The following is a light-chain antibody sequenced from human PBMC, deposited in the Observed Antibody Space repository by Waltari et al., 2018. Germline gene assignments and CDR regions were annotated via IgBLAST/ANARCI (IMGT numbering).Light chain of an antibody. J-gene: IGKJ1*01. CDR3: QQYYALPRT. Sequence: DIQMTQSPSSLSGSVGDRVTITCRASQSISTYLNWYQQKPGKAPKLLFSSASSWQSGVPSRFSGSGSGTDFTLTITSLQAEDVAVYYCQQYYALPRTFGQGTKVEI. CDR1: QSISTY. CDR2: SAS. V-gene: IGKV1-39*01.